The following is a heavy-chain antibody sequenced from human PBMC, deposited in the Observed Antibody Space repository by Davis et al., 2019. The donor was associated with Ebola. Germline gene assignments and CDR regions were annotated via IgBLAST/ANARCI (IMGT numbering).Heavy chain of an antibody. V-gene: IGHV3-21*01. D-gene: IGHD2-21*02. CDR2: ISSSSSYI. CDR1: GFTFSSYS. J-gene: IGHJ4*02. CDR3: ARAGLPAGYFDY. Sequence: PGGSLRLSCAASGFTFSSYSMNWVRQAPGKGLEWVSSISSSSSYIYYADSVKGRFTISRDNAKNSLYLQMNSLRAEDTAVYYCARAGLPAGYFDYWGQGTLVTVSS.